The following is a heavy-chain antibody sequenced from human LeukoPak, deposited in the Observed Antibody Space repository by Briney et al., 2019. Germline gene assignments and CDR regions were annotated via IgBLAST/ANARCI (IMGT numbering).Heavy chain of an antibody. J-gene: IGHJ4*02. Sequence: SETLSFTCTVSGGSISSYYWSWIRQPPGKGLEWIGYIYYSGSTNYNPSLKSRVTISVDTSKNQFSLKLSSVTAADTAVYYCARVSSSSWQPFDYWGQGTLVTVSS. D-gene: IGHD2-2*01. CDR2: IYYSGST. CDR3: ARVSSSSWQPFDY. CDR1: GGSISSYY. V-gene: IGHV4-59*01.